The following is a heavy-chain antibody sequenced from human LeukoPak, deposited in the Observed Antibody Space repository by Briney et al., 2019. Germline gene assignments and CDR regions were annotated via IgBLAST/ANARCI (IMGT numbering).Heavy chain of an antibody. V-gene: IGHV1-8*01. CDR3: VRSQYSSGWYGNYYYYGMDV. D-gene: IGHD6-19*01. Sequence: ASVKVSCKASGYIFTSNDINWVRQATGQGLEWMGWMNPKSGNTGYAQKFQGRVTMARNTSLTTAYMELSSLLSEDTAVYHCVRSQYSSGWYGNYYYYGMDVWGQGTTVTVSS. CDR1: GYIFTSND. J-gene: IGHJ6*02. CDR2: MNPKSGNT.